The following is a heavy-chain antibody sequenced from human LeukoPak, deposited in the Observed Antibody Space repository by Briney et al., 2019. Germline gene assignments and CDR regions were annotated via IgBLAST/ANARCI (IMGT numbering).Heavy chain of an antibody. J-gene: IGHJ4*02. Sequence: GGSLRLSCAASGFTFSSYGMHWVRQAPGKGLEWVAVISYDGSNKYYADSVKGRFTISRDNSKNTLYLQMNSLRPEDTAVYYCATPPHNARGQQAMVWGQGTLVTVSS. V-gene: IGHV3-30*03. D-gene: IGHD6-13*01. CDR2: ISYDGSNK. CDR3: ATPPHNARGQQAMV. CDR1: GFTFSSYG.